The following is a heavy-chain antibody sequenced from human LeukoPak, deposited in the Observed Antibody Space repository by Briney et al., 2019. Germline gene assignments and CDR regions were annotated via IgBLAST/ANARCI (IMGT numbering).Heavy chain of an antibody. CDR1: GGTFSSYA. Sequence: SVKVSCKASGGTFSSYAISWVRQAPGQGLEWMGGIIPIFGTANYAQKFQGRVTITADESTSTAYMELSSLRSEDTAVYYCASGAGYYDFWSGRRAFYYYYYMDVWGKGTTVTVSS. CDR2: IIPIFGTA. J-gene: IGHJ6*03. CDR3: ASGAGYYDFWSGRRAFYYYYYMDV. V-gene: IGHV1-69*01. D-gene: IGHD3-3*01.